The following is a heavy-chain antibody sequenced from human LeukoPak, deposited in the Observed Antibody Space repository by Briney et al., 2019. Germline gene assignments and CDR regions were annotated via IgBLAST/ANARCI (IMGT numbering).Heavy chain of an antibody. CDR1: GGTFSSYA. Sequence: EASVKVSCKASGGTFSSYAISCVRQAPGQGLEWMGGIIPIFGTANYAQKFQGRVTITADESTSTAYMELSSLRSEDTAVYYCATVTVGTTNDYWGQGTLVTVSS. V-gene: IGHV1-69*13. J-gene: IGHJ4*02. CDR3: ATVTVGTTNDY. CDR2: IIPIFGTA. D-gene: IGHD1-26*01.